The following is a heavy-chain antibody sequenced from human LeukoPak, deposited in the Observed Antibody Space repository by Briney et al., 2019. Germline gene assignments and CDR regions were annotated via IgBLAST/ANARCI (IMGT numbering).Heavy chain of an antibody. Sequence: GGSLRLSCEVSGFTFSDYNMDWIRQAPGKGLEWVSYISSSGSTIYYADSVKGRFTISRDNAKNSLYLQISSLETEDAAVYYCATSSWYRLAYWGQGSLVTVSS. J-gene: IGHJ4*02. CDR2: ISSSGSTI. D-gene: IGHD6-13*01. CDR3: ATSSWYRLAY. V-gene: IGHV3-11*01. CDR1: GFTFSDYN.